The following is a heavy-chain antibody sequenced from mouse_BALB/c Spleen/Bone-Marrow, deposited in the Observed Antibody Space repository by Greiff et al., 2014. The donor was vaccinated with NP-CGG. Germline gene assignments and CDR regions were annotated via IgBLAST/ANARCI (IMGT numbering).Heavy chain of an antibody. Sequence: VMLVESGAELVKPGTSVKLSCKTSGYTFTSYWIQWVKQRPGQGLGWIGEIFPGTDTTYYNEKFKGKATLTIDTSSSTAYMHLNSLTSEDSAVYFCSSGPLYAMDYWGQGTSVTVSS. CDR3: SSGPLYAMDY. V-gene: IGHV1S132*01. CDR2: IFPGTDTT. J-gene: IGHJ4*01. CDR1: GYTFTSYW.